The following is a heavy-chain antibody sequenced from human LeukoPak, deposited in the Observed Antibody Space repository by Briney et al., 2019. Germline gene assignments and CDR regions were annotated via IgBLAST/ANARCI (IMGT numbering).Heavy chain of an antibody. CDR3: ASGNFFDY. CDR2: IKEDGSQK. CDR1: GSTFSNYG. Sequence: PGGSLRLSCAASGSTFSNYGMSWVRQAPGKGLEWVANIKEDGSQKQYVDSVKGRFTISRDNAMNSLYLQMNSLRAEDTAVYYCASGNFFDYWGQGTLVTVSA. J-gene: IGHJ4*02. V-gene: IGHV3-7*01.